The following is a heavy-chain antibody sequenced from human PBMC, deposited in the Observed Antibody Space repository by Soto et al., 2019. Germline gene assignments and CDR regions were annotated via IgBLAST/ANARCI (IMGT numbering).Heavy chain of an antibody. V-gene: IGHV3-11*01. Sequence: PGGSLRLSCAASGFTFSDYYMSWIRQAPGKGLEWVSYISSSGSTIYYADSVKGRFTISRDNAKNSLCLQMNSLRAEDTAVYYCARDLAAAGTDYYYGMDVWGQGTTVTVS. CDR1: GFTFSDYY. CDR2: ISSSGSTI. J-gene: IGHJ6*02. CDR3: ARDLAAAGTDYYYGMDV. D-gene: IGHD6-13*01.